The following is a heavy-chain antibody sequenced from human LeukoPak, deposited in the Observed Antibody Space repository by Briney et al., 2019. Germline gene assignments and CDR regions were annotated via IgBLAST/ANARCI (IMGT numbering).Heavy chain of an antibody. CDR1: GYTFTSYY. J-gene: IGHJ4*02. CDR2: INPSGGST. V-gene: IGHV1-46*01. D-gene: IGHD3-10*01. CDR3: ARDRHLLYYGSGSYYFDY. Sequence: ASVKVSCKASGYTFTSYYMHWVRQAPGQGLEWMGIINPSGGSTSYAQKFQGRVTMTRDMSTSTVYMELISLRSEDTAVYYCARDRHLLYYGSGSYYFDYWGQGTLVTVSS.